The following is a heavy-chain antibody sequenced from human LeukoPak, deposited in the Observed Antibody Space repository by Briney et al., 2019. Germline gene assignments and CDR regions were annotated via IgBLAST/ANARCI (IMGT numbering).Heavy chain of an antibody. Sequence: TGGSLRLSCAASGFTFSSYGMHWVRQAPGKGLEWVAVISYDGSNKYYADSVKGRFTISRDNSKNTLYLQMNSLRAEDTAVYYCAKDGRRRWLQLRLAYFDYWGQGTLVTVSS. CDR3: AKDGRRRWLQLRLAYFDY. V-gene: IGHV3-30*18. J-gene: IGHJ4*02. CDR2: ISYDGSNK. D-gene: IGHD5-24*01. CDR1: GFTFSSYG.